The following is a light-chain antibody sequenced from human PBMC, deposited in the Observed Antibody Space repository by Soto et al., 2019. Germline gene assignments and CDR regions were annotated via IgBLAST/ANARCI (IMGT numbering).Light chain of an antibody. V-gene: IGKV1-8*01. CDR2: AAS. J-gene: IGKJ3*01. CDR1: QGISSY. CDR3: QQYYSYPFT. Sequence: AIRMTQSPSSFSSSTGDRFTITCRASQGISSYLAWYQQKPGKAPKLLIYAASTLQSGVPSRFSGSGSGTDFTLTISCLQSEDFATYYCQQYYSYPFTFGPGTKVDI.